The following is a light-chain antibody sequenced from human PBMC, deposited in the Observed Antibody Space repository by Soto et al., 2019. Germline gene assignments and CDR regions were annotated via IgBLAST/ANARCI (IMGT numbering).Light chain of an antibody. Sequence: QSVLTQPPSVSGAQGQRVTLSCTGSSSNIGATYDVQWYQQLPGTAPKLLIYGNSNRPSGVPDRFSGSKSGTSASLAITGLQADDEADYYCQSYDSSLSAHYVFGTGTKVTVL. CDR3: QSYDSSLSAHYV. V-gene: IGLV1-40*01. CDR2: GNS. J-gene: IGLJ1*01. CDR1: SSNIGATYD.